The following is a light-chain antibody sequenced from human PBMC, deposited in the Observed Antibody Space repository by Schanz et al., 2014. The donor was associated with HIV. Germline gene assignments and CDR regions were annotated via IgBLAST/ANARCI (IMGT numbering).Light chain of an antibody. Sequence: QSVLAQPPSVSGAPGQRVTISCTGTSSNIGADFDVHWYQLLPGTAPKLLIFDNTNRPSGVPARFSGSKSGSSASLAISGLQAEDEADYFCQSFDSSLNGVVFGGGTKVTVL. CDR1: SSNIGADFD. V-gene: IGLV1-40*01. J-gene: IGLJ3*02. CDR3: QSFDSSLNGVV. CDR2: DNT.